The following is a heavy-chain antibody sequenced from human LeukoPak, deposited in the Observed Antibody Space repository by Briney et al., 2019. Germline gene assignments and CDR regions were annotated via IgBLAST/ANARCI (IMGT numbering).Heavy chain of an antibody. Sequence: SETLSLTCTVSGGSISSGDYYWSWIRQPPGKGLEWIGYIYYSGSTYYNPSLKSRVTISVDTSKNQFSLKLSSVTAADTAVYYCARVADYYYGMDVWGQGTRSPSP. J-gene: IGHJ6*02. CDR2: IYYSGST. D-gene: IGHD2-15*01. V-gene: IGHV4-30-4*01. CDR3: ARVADYYYGMDV. CDR1: GGSISSGDYY.